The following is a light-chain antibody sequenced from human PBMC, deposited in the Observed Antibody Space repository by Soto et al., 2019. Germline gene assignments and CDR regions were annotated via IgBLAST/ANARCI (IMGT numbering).Light chain of an antibody. J-gene: IGKJ1*01. Sequence: EIVMTQSPATLSVSPGERATLSCRASQSVDINLAWYQKKAGQAPRLLIYGASTRATAIPARFSGSGSGTEFTLTISSLQSEDFAVYFCQHYTNWPWTFGQGTKVEI. V-gene: IGKV3-15*01. CDR3: QHYTNWPWT. CDR1: QSVDIN. CDR2: GAS.